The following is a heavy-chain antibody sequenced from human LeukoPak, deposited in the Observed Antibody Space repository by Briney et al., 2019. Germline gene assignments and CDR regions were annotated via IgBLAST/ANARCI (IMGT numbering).Heavy chain of an antibody. V-gene: IGHV4-38-2*01. CDR2: LYHSDSA. CDR1: GYSISNGYY. Sequence: WETLSLTCAVSGYSISNGYYWVWIRQPPGRGLEWIGSLYHSDSAYYNTSLRSRVSMPVDTSKNQFSLTLSFVTAADTAVYYCARQHDSYYYYYIDVWGSGTTVTVSS. CDR3: ARQHDSYYYYYIDV. J-gene: IGHJ6*03.